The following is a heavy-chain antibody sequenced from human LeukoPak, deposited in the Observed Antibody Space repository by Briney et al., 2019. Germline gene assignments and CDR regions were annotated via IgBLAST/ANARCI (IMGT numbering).Heavy chain of an antibody. CDR1: GFTFDDYA. D-gene: IGHD6-13*01. V-gene: IGHV3-43D*03. CDR3: AKDWRAAAGTVGYFQH. CDR2: ISWDGGST. Sequence: GGSLRLSCAASGFTFDDYAMHWVRHAPGKGLEWVSLISWDGGSTYYADSVKGRFTISRDNSKNSLYLQMNSLRAEDTALYYCAKDWRAAAGTVGYFQHWGQGTLVTVSS. J-gene: IGHJ1*01.